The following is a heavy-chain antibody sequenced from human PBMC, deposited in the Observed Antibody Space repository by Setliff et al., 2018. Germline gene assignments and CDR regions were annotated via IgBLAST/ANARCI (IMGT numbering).Heavy chain of an antibody. CDR3: ARDRQYCSSTSCYTSYFYYYAMDI. CDR2: IYYRGST. J-gene: IGHJ6*02. V-gene: IGHV4-39*07. Sequence: SETLSLTCSASGDSISTSSYYWGWIRQPPGKGLEWIGSIYYRGSTYHNPSLKSRVTVSVDTSKNQFSLKLSSVTAADTAVYYCARDRQYCSSTSCYTSYFYYYAMDIWGQGTTVTVSS. CDR1: GDSISTSSYY. D-gene: IGHD2-2*02.